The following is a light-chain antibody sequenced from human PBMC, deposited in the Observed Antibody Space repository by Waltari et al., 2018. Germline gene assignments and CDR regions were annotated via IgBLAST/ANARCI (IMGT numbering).Light chain of an antibody. CDR2: KAS. CDR3: QQYSSFPWT. V-gene: IGKV1-5*03. Sequence: DIQMTQSPPPLSASVGARVPITCRASQSVNSWLAWHQQKQGKAPNLLIYKASVLENGVPSRFSGSGSATDFTLTISSLQPDDFATYYCQQYSSFPWTFGQGTKVEIK. J-gene: IGKJ1*01. CDR1: QSVNSW.